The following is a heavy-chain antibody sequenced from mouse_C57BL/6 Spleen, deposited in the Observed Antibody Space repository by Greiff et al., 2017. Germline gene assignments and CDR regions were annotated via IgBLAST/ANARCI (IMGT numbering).Heavy chain of an antibody. CDR3: ARTRGWVHYFDY. J-gene: IGHJ2*01. V-gene: IGHV2-2*01. Sequence: VQLQQSGPGLVQPSQCLSITCTASGFSLTSYGVHWVRQSPVKGLEWLGVIWSGGSTDSNAAFISILSISKENSKSQVFFKVSSLQADDTAIYYWARTRGWVHYFDYWGQGTTRTVSS. D-gene: IGHD1-1*02. CDR1: GFSLTSYG. CDR2: IWSGGST.